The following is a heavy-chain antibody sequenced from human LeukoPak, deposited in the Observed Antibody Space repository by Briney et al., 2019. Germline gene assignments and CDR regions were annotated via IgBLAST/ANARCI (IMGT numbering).Heavy chain of an antibody. CDR2: IYYSGST. CDR1: GYSISSGYY. V-gene: IGHV4-38-2*02. CDR3: AREWGDILTGPFDY. J-gene: IGHJ4*02. D-gene: IGHD3-9*01. Sequence: PSETLSLTCTVSGYSISSGYYWGWIRQPPGNGLEWIGSIYYSGSTYYNPSLKSRVTISVDTSKNQFSLKLSSVTAADTAVYYCAREWGDILTGPFDYWGQGTLVTVSS.